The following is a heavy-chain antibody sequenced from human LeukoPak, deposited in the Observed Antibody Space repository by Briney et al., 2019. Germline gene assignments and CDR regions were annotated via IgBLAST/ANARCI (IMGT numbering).Heavy chain of an antibody. CDR2: INHSGST. V-gene: IGHV4-34*01. CDR1: GGSFGGYY. J-gene: IGHJ4*02. Sequence: PSASLSLTCAVYGGSFGGYYWSWIRQPPGKGLEWIGEINHSGSTNYNPSLKSRVTISVDTSKNQFSLKLSSVTAADTAVYYCARGRGPARDFDYWGQGTLVTVPS. CDR3: ARGRGPARDFDY. D-gene: IGHD1-14*01.